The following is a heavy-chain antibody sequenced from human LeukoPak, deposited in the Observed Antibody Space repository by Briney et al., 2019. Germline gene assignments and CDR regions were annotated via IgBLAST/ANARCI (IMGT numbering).Heavy chain of an antibody. Sequence: PGGSLRLSCAASGFTFSSYEMNWVRQAPGKGLEWVSYISSSGSTIYYADSMKGRFTISRDNAKNSLYLQMNNLRAEDTAVYYCARGSHYYDSSGRPGRHFQHWGQGTLVTVSS. CDR1: GFTFSSYE. J-gene: IGHJ1*01. CDR2: ISSSGSTI. V-gene: IGHV3-48*03. D-gene: IGHD3-22*01. CDR3: ARGSHYYDSSGRPGRHFQH.